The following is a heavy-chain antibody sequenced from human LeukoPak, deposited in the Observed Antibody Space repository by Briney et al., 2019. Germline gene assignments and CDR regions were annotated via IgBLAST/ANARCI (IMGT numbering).Heavy chain of an antibody. V-gene: IGHV4-59*01. J-gene: IGHJ4*02. CDR1: GGSISSYY. CDR3: ARSVQGYSGSYYYFDY. Sequence: SETLSLTCTVSGGSISSYYWSWIRQPPGKGLKWIGYIYYSGSTNYNPSLKSRVTISVDTSKNQFSLKLSSVTAADTAVYYCARSVQGYSGSYYYFDYWGQGTLVTVSS. D-gene: IGHD1-26*01. CDR2: IYYSGST.